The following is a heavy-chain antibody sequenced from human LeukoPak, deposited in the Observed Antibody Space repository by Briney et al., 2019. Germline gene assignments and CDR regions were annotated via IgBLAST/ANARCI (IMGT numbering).Heavy chain of an antibody. D-gene: IGHD4-17*01. CDR2: VSYDGSNK. Sequence: GGSLRLSCAPSGIIFNNFAFHWVRQPPGKGLEWVAAVSYDGSNKYYADSVRGRLTISRDNSKNTLYLQMNSLRAEDTAVYYCARAGRAAGDYHYFDYWGQGTLVTVSS. CDR1: GIIFNNFA. J-gene: IGHJ4*02. V-gene: IGHV3-30-3*01. CDR3: ARAGRAAGDYHYFDY.